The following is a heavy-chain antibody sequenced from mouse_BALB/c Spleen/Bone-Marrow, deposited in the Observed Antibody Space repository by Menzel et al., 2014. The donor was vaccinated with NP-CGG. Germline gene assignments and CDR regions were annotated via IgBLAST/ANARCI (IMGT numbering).Heavy chain of an antibody. CDR1: GFNIKDTY. CDR3: ATYYRYDRRFAY. J-gene: IGHJ3*01. V-gene: IGHV14-3*02. Sequence: EVKLMESGAELVKPGASVKLSCTASGFNIKDTYMHWVKQRPEQGLERIGRIDPANGNTKYDPKFQGKATITADTSSNTAYLQLSSLTSEDTAVYYCATYYRYDRRFAYWGQGTLVTVSA. D-gene: IGHD2-14*01. CDR2: IDPANGNT.